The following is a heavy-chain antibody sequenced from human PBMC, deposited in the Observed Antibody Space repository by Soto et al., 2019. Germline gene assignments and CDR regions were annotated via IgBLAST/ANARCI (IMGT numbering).Heavy chain of an antibody. J-gene: IGHJ5*02. CDR1: GFTFSKYW. V-gene: IGHV3-7*01. CDR3: ARVPVIAAAGTVWFGP. Sequence: GGSLRLSCAASGFTFSKYWMSWVRQAPGKGLEWVANIKQAGSEKYYVASVKGRFTISRDNAKNSLSLQMNSLRAEDTAVYYCARVPVIAAAGTVWFGPWGQGTLVSVSS. CDR2: IKQAGSEK. D-gene: IGHD6-13*01.